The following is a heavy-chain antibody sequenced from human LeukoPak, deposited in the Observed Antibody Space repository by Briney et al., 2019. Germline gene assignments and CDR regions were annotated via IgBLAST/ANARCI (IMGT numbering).Heavy chain of an antibody. CDR1: GYSFSNNG. D-gene: IGHD6-19*01. J-gene: IGHJ4*02. Sequence: GGSLRLSCVASGYSFSNNGMHWVRQAPGKGLEWVALIWYDGNNKYYADSVKGRFTISRDNSKNTLYLQMNNLRAEDTAVYFCARESAVAGLGAFDYWGQGTLVTVSS. V-gene: IGHV3-33*01. CDR3: ARESAVAGLGAFDY. CDR2: IWYDGNNK.